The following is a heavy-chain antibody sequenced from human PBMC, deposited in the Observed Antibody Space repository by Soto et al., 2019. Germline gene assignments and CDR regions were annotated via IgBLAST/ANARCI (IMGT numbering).Heavy chain of an antibody. Sequence: SETLSLTCTVSGGSISSSSYYWGWIRQPPGKGLEWIGSIYYSGSTYYNPSLKSRVTISVDTSKNQFSLKLSSVTAADTAVYYCARHGMDYYDSSGYYSAYWGQGTLVT. CDR1: GGSISSSSYY. J-gene: IGHJ4*02. CDR3: ARHGMDYYDSSGYYSAY. V-gene: IGHV4-39*01. D-gene: IGHD3-22*01. CDR2: IYYSGST.